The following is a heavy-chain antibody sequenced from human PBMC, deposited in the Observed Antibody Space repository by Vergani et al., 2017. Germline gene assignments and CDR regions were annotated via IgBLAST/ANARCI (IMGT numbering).Heavy chain of an antibody. D-gene: IGHD3-3*01. CDR2: IYYSGST. J-gene: IGHJ3*02. CDR1: GGSISSGGYY. CDR3: ARSHSIYDFWSGYRYDAFDI. V-gene: IGHV4-31*03. Sequence: QVQLQESGPGLVKPSQTLSLTCTVSGGSISSGGYYWSWIRQHPGKGLEWIGYIYYSGSTYYNPSLKSRVTISVDTSKNPFSLKLSSVTAADTAVYYCARSHSIYDFWSGYRYDAFDIWGQGTMVTVSS.